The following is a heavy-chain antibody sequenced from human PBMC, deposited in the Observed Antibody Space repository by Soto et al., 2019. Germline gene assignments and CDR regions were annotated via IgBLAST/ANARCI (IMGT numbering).Heavy chain of an antibody. Sequence: PSETLSLTCAVSGGSISSSNWWSWVRQPPGKGLEWIGEIYHSGSTNYNPSLKSRVTISVDKSKNQFSLKLSSVTAGDTALYYSARVINSDYVGGGGTGTFDIWGQGTMVTVSS. CDR3: ARVINSDYVGGGGTGTFDI. CDR1: GGSISSSNW. V-gene: IGHV4-4*02. J-gene: IGHJ3*02. D-gene: IGHD3-16*01. CDR2: IYHSGST.